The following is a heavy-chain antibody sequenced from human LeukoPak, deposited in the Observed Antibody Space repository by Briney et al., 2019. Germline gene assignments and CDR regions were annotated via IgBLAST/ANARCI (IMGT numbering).Heavy chain of an antibody. J-gene: IGHJ4*02. Sequence: ASVKVSCKASGGTFSSYAISWVRQAPGQGLEWMGRIIPILGIANYAQKFQGRVTITADKSTSTAYMELSSLRSEDTAVYYCARERGMDYYDSSGYRSPLDYWGQGTLVTVSS. CDR3: ARERGMDYYDSSGYRSPLDY. V-gene: IGHV1-69*04. D-gene: IGHD3-22*01. CDR2: IIPILGIA. CDR1: GGTFSSYA.